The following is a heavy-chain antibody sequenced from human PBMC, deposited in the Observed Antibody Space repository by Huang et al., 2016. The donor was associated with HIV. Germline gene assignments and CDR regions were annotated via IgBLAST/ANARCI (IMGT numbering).Heavy chain of an antibody. J-gene: IGHJ4*02. Sequence: QVQLVQSGAEVKKPGASVKVSCKASGYSFTTYALHWVCQAPGHRLEWMGWSNPGNGNTNYSQNFHGKVTFTRDTSASSFYMEVSSLTFEDTAVYYCAREFVIFGAPLWPAYLGQGTLISVSS. CDR1: GYSFTTYA. D-gene: IGHD2-21*01. V-gene: IGHV1-3*01. CDR2: SNPGNGNT. CDR3: AREFVIFGAPLWPAY.